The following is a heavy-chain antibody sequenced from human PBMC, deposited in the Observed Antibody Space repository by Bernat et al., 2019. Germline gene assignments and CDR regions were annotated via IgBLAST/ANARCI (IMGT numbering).Heavy chain of an antibody. D-gene: IGHD1-26*01. J-gene: IGHJ4*02. CDR3: AKDLRGSYPLDY. Sequence: QVQLVESGGGVVQPGRSLRLSCAASGFTFRSYGMHWVRQAPGKGLEWVAVIWYDGSNIYYEDSVKGRFTISRDNSKNTLYLQMNNLRAEDTAVYYCAKDLRGSYPLDYWGQGTLVTVSS. CDR2: IWYDGSNI. V-gene: IGHV3-33*06. CDR1: GFTFRSYG.